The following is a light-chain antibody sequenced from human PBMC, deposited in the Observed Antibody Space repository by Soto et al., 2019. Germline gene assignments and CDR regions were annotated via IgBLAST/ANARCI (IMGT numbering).Light chain of an antibody. CDR2: GAS. J-gene: IGKJ1*01. CDR3: QQRNNWPPTWT. V-gene: IGKV3-11*01. CDR1: QSVGSY. Sequence: EIVLTQSPATLSLSPGERATLSCRASQSVGSYLAWYRQKPGQAPRLLISGASNRAPGIPARFSGSGSGTEFTLTISSLEPEDFAVYYCQQRNNWPPTWTFGQGTKVEIK.